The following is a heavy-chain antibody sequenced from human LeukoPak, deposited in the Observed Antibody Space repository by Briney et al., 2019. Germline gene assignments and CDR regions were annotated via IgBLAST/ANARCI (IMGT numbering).Heavy chain of an antibody. CDR3: AKVGYYYGSGSYYSLLIDAFDI. CDR1: GFTFSSYA. J-gene: IGHJ3*02. D-gene: IGHD3-10*01. CDR2: ISGSGGST. V-gene: IGHV3-23*01. Sequence: GGSLRLSCAASGFTFSSYAMSWVRQAPGKGLEWVSAISGSGGSTYYADSVKGRFTISRDNSKNALYLQMNSLRAEDTAVYYCAKVGYYYGSGSYYSLLIDAFDIWGQGTMVTVSS.